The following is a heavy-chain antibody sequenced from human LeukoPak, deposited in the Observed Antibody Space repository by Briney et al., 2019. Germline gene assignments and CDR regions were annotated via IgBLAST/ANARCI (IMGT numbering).Heavy chain of an antibody. J-gene: IGHJ4*02. D-gene: IGHD3-22*01. CDR1: GYTFTSHG. CDR2: INTYNGNR. CDR3: ARDRGDGGYYDSSGYYSTPNFDY. V-gene: IGHV1-18*01. Sequence: GASVKVSCKASGYTFTSHGISWVRQAPGQGLEWMAWINTYNGNRYYAQKFQGRVTMTTDTSTSTAYMELRSLRSDDTAVYYCARDRGDGGYYDSSGYYSTPNFDYWGQGTLVTVSS.